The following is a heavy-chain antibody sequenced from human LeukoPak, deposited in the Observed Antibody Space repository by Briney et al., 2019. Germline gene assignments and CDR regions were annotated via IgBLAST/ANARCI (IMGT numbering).Heavy chain of an antibody. J-gene: IGHJ4*02. CDR3: ARYGVGATADFDY. V-gene: IGHV1-2*02. CDR1: GYTFTGYY. D-gene: IGHD1-26*01. CDR2: INPNSGGT. Sequence: ASVKVSCKASGYTFTGYYMHWVRQAPGQGLAWMGWINPNSGGTNYAQKFQGRVTMTRDTSISTAYMELSRLRSDDTAVYYCARYGVGATADFDYWGQGTLVTVSS.